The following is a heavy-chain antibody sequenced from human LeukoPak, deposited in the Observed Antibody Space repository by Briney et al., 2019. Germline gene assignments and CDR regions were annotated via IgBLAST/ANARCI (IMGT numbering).Heavy chain of an antibody. D-gene: IGHD6-13*01. CDR2: IKQDGSEK. CDR3: ARVRGSSSRMDV. V-gene: IGHV3-7*05. J-gene: IGHJ6*02. CDR1: GFNFNSHG. Sequence: GGSLRLSCAASGFNFNSHGMHWVRQAPGKGLEWVANIKQDGSEKYYVDSVKGRFTISRDNAKNSLYLQMNSLRAEDAAVYYCARVRGSSSRMDVWGQGTTVTVSS.